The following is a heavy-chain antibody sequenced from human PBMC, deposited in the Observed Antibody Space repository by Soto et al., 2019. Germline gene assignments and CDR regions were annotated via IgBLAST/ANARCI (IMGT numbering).Heavy chain of an antibody. D-gene: IGHD6-19*01. CDR2: ISAYNGNT. V-gene: IGHV1-18*01. CDR1: GYTFTSYG. CDR3: ARGIPYNQGLVPHYYGMDV. Sequence: QVQLVQSGAEVKKPGASVKVSCKASGYTFTSYGISWVRQAPGQGLEWMGWISAYNGNTNYAQKLQGRVTMTTDTSTSPACMELRSLRADDTAVYYCARGIPYNQGLVPHYYGMDVWGQGTTVTVSS. J-gene: IGHJ6*02.